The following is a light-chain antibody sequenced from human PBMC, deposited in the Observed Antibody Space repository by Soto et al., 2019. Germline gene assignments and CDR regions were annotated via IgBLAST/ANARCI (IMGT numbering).Light chain of an antibody. CDR2: AAS. V-gene: IGKV1-27*01. Sequence: DIQMTQSPSSLSASVGDRVTITCRASQGISNYLAWYQQKPGKVPKLLISAASTLQSGDPSRFSVSGSGTDFTLTISGLQPEDVATYYCQKYNSAPRAFGQGTKVDIK. J-gene: IGKJ1*01. CDR1: QGISNY. CDR3: QKYNSAPRA.